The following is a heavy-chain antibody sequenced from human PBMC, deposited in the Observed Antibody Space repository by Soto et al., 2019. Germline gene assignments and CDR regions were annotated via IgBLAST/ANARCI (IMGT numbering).Heavy chain of an antibody. CDR3: ARDKITGLFDY. CDR1: GGTFSGYS. Sequence: SETLSLTCAVYGGTFSGYSWTWIRQPPGTGLEWIGEINHSGSTNYNPSLKSRVTISVDTSKNQFSLKLTSVTAADTAVYYCARDKITGLFDYWGQGALVTVSS. CDR2: INHSGST. V-gene: IGHV4-34*01. D-gene: IGHD2-8*02. J-gene: IGHJ4*02.